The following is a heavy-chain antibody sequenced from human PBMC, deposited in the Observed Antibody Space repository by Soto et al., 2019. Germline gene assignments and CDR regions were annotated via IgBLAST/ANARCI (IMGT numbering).Heavy chain of an antibody. D-gene: IGHD5-18*01. J-gene: IGHJ4*02. CDR3: AGGWIRLALFDY. V-gene: IGHV1-18*01. Sequence: QVQLVQSGAEVKKPGASVKVSCKASGYTFTNYGISWVRQAPGQGLEWMGWISTFTGNTNYAQKLQGRVTMTTDTSTSTAYMELKSLGTDDTAVEFCAGGWIRLALFDYWGQGTLVTVSS. CDR1: GYTFTNYG. CDR2: ISTFTGNT.